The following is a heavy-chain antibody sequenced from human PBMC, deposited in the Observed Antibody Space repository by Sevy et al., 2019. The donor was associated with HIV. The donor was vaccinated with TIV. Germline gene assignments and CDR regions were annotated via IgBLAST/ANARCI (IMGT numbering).Heavy chain of an antibody. CDR3: ARHTVTRDYYYYMDV. CDR1: GYSFSHYG. V-gene: IGHV1-18*01. J-gene: IGHJ6*03. Sequence: ASVKVSCKTSGYSFSHYGVSWVRQAPGHGLEWMGWISGYNDNTTYAQNLQGRVSMTTDRDTSTAYMELRSLRSDDTAVYYSARHTVTRDYYYYMDVWGEGTTVTVSS. D-gene: IGHD4-4*01. CDR2: ISGYNDNT.